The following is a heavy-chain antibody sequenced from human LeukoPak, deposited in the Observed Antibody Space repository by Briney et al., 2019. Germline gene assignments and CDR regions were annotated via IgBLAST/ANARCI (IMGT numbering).Heavy chain of an antibody. CDR1: GFTFDDYA. CDR3: AKVDTGA. CDR2: ISWNSGSI. Sequence: PGRSLRLSCAASGFTFDDYAMHWVRQAPGKGLEWVSGISWNSGSIGYADSVKGRFTISRDNAKNSLYLQMNSLRAEDTALYYCAKVDTGAWGQGTLVTVSS. V-gene: IGHV3-9*01. J-gene: IGHJ5*02. D-gene: IGHD5-18*01.